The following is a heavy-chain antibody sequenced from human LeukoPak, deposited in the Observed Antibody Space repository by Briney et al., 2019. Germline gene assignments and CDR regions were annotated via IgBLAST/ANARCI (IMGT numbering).Heavy chain of an antibody. CDR3: AKELRVQLWLGQVDY. CDR1: GFTFSSYG. CDR2: IRYDGSNK. V-gene: IGHV3-30*02. Sequence: GGSLRLSCAASGFTFSSYGMHWVRQAPGKGLEWVAFIRYDGSNKYYADSVKGRFTISRDNSKNTLYLQMNSLRAEDTAVYYCAKELRVQLWLGQVDYWGQGTLVTVSS. J-gene: IGHJ4*02. D-gene: IGHD5-18*01.